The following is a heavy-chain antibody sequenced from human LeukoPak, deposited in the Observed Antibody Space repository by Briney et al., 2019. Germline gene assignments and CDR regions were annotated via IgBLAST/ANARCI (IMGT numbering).Heavy chain of an antibody. V-gene: IGHV2-5*02. Sequence: ESGPTLVKPIQTLTLTCTFSGFSLRNRGVGVGWVRQPPGKALEWLALIYWDDDMSYSPSLKSRLTITKDTSKNQVVLTMTNMDPVDTATYYCAHRIQLWFTYWGQGTPVTVSS. CDR1: GFSLRNRGVG. D-gene: IGHD5-18*01. CDR2: IYWDDDM. CDR3: AHRIQLWFTY. J-gene: IGHJ4*02.